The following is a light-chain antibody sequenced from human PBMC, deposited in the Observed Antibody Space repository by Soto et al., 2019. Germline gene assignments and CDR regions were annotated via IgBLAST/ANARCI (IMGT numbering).Light chain of an antibody. J-gene: IGLJ3*02. Sequence: QSVLTQPPSLSVTPGRTVTISCSGGSSNIGSNNVNWCQQLPGTAPKLLIYGNNERPSGVPDRFSGSKSGASASLVISGLRSEDEADYYCAAWDDSLNAWVFGGGTKLTVL. CDR3: AAWDDSLNAWV. CDR1: SSNIGSNN. CDR2: GNN. V-gene: IGLV1-44*01.